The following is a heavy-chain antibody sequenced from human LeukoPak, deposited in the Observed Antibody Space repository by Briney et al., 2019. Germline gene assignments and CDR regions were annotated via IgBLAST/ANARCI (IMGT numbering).Heavy chain of an antibody. J-gene: IGHJ4*02. CDR2: IYHSGST. V-gene: IGHV4-38-2*01. CDR3: ARQSATAAYDY. D-gene: IGHD6-13*01. Sequence: PSETLSLTCAVSGYSISSGYYRGWIRQPPGKGLEWIGSIYHSGSTYYNPSLKSRVTISVDTSKNQFSLKLSSVTAADTAVYYCARQSATAAYDYWGQGTLVTVSS. CDR1: GYSISSGYY.